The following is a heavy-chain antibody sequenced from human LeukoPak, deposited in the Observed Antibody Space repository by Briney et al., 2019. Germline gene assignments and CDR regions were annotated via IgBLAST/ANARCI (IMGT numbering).Heavy chain of an antibody. J-gene: IGHJ4*02. CDR1: GGSISSSSYY. CDR2: IYYSGST. D-gene: IGHD3-10*01. V-gene: IGHV4-39*07. CDR3: ARVPYGSETSS. Sequence: PSETLSLTCTVSGGSISSSSYYWGWIRQPPGKGLEWIGSIYYSGSTYYNPSLKSRVTISVDTSKNQFSLKLSSVTAADTAVYYCARVPYGSETSSWGQGTLVTVSS.